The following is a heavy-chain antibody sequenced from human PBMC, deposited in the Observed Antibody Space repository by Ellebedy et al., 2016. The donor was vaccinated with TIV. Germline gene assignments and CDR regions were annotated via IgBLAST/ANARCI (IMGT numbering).Heavy chain of an antibody. V-gene: IGHV3-15*01. D-gene: IGHD5-12*01. CDR3: TTVVATPAYNWFDP. CDR1: GFTFSNAW. J-gene: IGHJ5*02. Sequence: GESLKISXAASGFTFSNAWMSWVRQAPGKGLEWVGRIKSKTDGGTTDYAAPVKGRFTISRDDSKNTLYLQMNSLKTEDTAVYYCTTVVATPAYNWFDPWGQGTLVTVSS. CDR2: IKSKTDGGTT.